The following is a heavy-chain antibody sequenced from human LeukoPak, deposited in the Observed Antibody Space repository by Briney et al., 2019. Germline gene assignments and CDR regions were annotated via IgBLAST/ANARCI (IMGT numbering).Heavy chain of an antibody. CDR3: ARTIAVAGPGVYSYQYYYLDV. D-gene: IGHD6-19*01. V-gene: IGHV3-20*04. Sequence: PGGTLRLSCAASGVRTDDYEVRWVRQAPGKGLDSVSYISWSGVSTGYADSVKGRFTISRDKAKNSLYLQMNSLRADDTALYYCARTIAVAGPGVYSYQYYYLDVWGKGTTVTVSS. CDR2: ISWSGVST. CDR1: GVRTDDYE. J-gene: IGHJ6*03.